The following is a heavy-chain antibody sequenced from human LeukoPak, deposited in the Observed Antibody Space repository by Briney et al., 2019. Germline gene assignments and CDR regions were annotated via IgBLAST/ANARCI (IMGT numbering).Heavy chain of an antibody. CDR1: GGSFSGYY. D-gene: IGHD3-22*01. CDR2: INHSGST. CDR3: ARGRGWLSSGYSPPGRSLGDAFDI. V-gene: IGHV4-34*01. Sequence: SETLSLTCAVYGGSFSGYYWSWIRQPPGKGLEWIGEINHSGSTNYNPSLKSRVTISVDTSKNQFSLKLSSVTAADTAVYYCARGRGWLSSGYSPPGRSLGDAFDIWGQGTMVTVSS. J-gene: IGHJ3*02.